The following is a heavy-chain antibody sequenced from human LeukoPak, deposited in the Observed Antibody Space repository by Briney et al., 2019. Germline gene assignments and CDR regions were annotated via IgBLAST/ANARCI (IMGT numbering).Heavy chain of an antibody. CDR2: IYSGGST. CDR3: ARDTGGRPGTLMDV. Sequence: GGSLRLSCAASGFTVSSNYMSWVRQAPGKGLEWVSLIYSGGSTYYADSVKGRFTISRDNSKNTLYLQMNSLRAEDTAVYYCARDTGGRPGTLMDVWGKGTTVTVSS. CDR1: GFTVSSNY. V-gene: IGHV3-53*01. D-gene: IGHD3/OR15-3a*01. J-gene: IGHJ6*03.